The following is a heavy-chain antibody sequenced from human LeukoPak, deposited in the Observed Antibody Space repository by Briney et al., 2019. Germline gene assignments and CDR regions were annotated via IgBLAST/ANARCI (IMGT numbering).Heavy chain of an antibody. CDR2: LSGSGSTT. D-gene: IGHD6-13*01. CDR1: GFTFSNAW. CDR3: AREGRYSSTWYRGWYFDY. V-gene: IGHV3-23*01. J-gene: IGHJ4*02. Sequence: GGSLRLSCTASGFTFSNAWMSWVRQAPGKGLEWVSGLSGSGSTTYDADSVKGRFTISRDNSKKTLYLQVNSLRAEDTAMYFCAREGRYSSTWYRGWYFDYWGQGTLVTVSS.